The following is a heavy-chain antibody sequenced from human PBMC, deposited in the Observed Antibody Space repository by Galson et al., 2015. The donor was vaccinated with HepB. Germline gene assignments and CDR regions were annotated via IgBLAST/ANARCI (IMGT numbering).Heavy chain of an antibody. J-gene: IGHJ6*02. CDR3: TTDLFLGGMDV. D-gene: IGHD3-3*01. V-gene: IGHV3-15*01. Sequence: SLRLSCAASGFSFSNAWMSWVRQAPGKGLEWVGRIKSKTDGGTTDYAAPVKGRLTISRDDSKTMLYLQMNSLKAEDTAVYYCTTDLFLGGMDVWGQGTTVTVSS. CDR2: IKSKTDGGTT. CDR1: GFSFSNAW.